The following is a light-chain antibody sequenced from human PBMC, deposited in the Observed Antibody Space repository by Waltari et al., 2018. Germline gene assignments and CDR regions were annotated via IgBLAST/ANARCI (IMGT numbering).Light chain of an antibody. CDR2: SNY. V-gene: IGLV1-44*01. CDR3: ATWDNSLNGAV. Sequence: QSVLTQPPSASGTPGQGVTISCSGSSSNIGSYTVHWYQQLPGTAPKLLIYSNYHRPSGVPDRFSGSKSGTSASLAISGLQSEDEADYYCATWDNSLNGAVFGGGTQLTVL. CDR1: SSNIGSYT. J-gene: IGLJ7*01.